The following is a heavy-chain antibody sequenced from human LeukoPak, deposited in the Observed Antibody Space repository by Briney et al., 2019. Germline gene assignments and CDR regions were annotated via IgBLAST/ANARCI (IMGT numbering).Heavy chain of an antibody. CDR3: ARQKASGSYYADAFDI. D-gene: IGHD1-26*01. J-gene: IGHJ3*02. V-gene: IGHV5-51*01. CDR2: IFPGDSDT. Sequence: GESLKISCKGSGYSFTSYWIGWVRQMPGKGLEWMGIIFPGDSDTRYSPSFQGQVTISADKSISTAYLQWSRLKASDTAMDYCARQKASGSYYADAFDIWGQGTMVTVSS. CDR1: GYSFTSYW.